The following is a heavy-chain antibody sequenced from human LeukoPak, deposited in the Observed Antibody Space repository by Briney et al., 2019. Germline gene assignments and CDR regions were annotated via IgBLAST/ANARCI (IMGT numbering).Heavy chain of an antibody. V-gene: IGHV1-2*02. D-gene: IGHD3-10*01. CDR2: INPNSSGT. J-gene: IGHJ4*02. CDR3: ARDSIRGVPHFDS. CDR1: GYTFTSYG. Sequence: ASVKVSCKASGYTFTSYGISWVRQAPGQGLEWMGWINPNSSGTNFAQKFQGRVTMTRDTSISTAYMELSRLRSDDTAVYYCARDSIRGVPHFDSWGQGSLVTVSS.